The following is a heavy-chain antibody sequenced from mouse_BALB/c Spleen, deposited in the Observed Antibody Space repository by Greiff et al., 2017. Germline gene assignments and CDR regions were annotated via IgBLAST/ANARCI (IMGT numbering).Heavy chain of an antibody. D-gene: IGHD2-13*01. CDR2: ISSGGGST. J-gene: IGHJ4*01. V-gene: IGHV5-12-1*01. CDR1: GFAFSSYD. Sequence: EVQGVESGGGLVKPGGSLKLSCAASGFAFSSYDMSWVRQTPEKRLEWVAYISSGGGSTYYPDTVKGRFTISRDNAKNTLYLQMSSLKSEDTAMYYCARQRYGEYYYAMDYWGQGTSVTVSS. CDR3: ARQRYGEYYYAMDY.